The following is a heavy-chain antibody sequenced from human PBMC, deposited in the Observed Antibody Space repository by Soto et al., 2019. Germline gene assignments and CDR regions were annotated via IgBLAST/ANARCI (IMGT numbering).Heavy chain of an antibody. CDR3: ARSTYYYDSSGYFPTYYFDY. D-gene: IGHD3-22*01. J-gene: IGHJ4*02. Sequence: SGPTLVNPTQTLTLTCTFSGFSLSTRGMRVSWICQPSGKALEWLARIDWDDDKFYSTSLKTRLTISKDTSKNQVVLTMTNMDPVDTATYYCARSTYYYDSSGYFPTYYFDYRGQGTLVTVSS. V-gene: IGHV2-70*04. CDR1: GFSLSTRGMR. CDR2: IDWDDDK.